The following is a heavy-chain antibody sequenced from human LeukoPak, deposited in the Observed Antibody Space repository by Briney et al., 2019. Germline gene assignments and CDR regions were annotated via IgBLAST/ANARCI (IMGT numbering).Heavy chain of an antibody. CDR2: IWYDGSNK. D-gene: IGHD3-16*02. Sequence: GRSLRLSCAASGFTFSSYAMHWVRQAPGKGLEWVAVIWYDGSNKYYADSVKGRFTISRDNSKNTLYLQMNSLRAEDTAVYYCARGADEFVWGSYRSNWFNPWGQGTLVTVSS. V-gene: IGHV3-33*08. CDR1: GFTFSSYA. J-gene: IGHJ5*02. CDR3: ARGADEFVWGSYRSNWFNP.